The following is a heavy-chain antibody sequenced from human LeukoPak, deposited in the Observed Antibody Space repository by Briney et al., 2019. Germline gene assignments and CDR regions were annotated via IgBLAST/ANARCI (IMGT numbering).Heavy chain of an antibody. V-gene: IGHV3-74*01. CDR1: GFTFGSYW. CDR2: IASDGSST. Sequence: GGSLRLSCAASGFTFGSYWMNWVRQAPGKGLVWVSRIASDGSSTTYADSVKGRFTISRDNAKNSLYLQMNSLRAEDTAVYYCARTEVGATNNWGQGTLVTVSS. D-gene: IGHD1-26*01. J-gene: IGHJ4*02. CDR3: ARTEVGATNN.